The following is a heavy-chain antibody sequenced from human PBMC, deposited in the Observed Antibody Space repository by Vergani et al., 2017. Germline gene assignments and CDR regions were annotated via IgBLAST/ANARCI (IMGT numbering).Heavy chain of an antibody. Sequence: EVQLVESGGGLVQPGGSLTLSCAASGFTFSGSAMHWVRQTSGKGLEWVASIRDDAGDTHYLDSVKGRFTIARDNAKNSLYLQMNSLTAEDTAVYYCARNYSPVGVEDAFDIWGEGTVVAVSS. CDR1: GFTFSGSA. D-gene: IGHD3-10*01. V-gene: IGHV3-7*02. J-gene: IGHJ3*02. CDR2: IRDDAGDT. CDR3: ARNYSPVGVEDAFDI.